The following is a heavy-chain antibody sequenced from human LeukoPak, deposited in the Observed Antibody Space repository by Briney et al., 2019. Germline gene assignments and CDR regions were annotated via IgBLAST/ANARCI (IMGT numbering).Heavy chain of an antibody. CDR1: GYTFTGYY. CDR2: INPNSGGT. V-gene: IGHV1-2*02. J-gene: IGHJ3*02. CDR3: ARDFRAFQTTHIVGARACAFDI. D-gene: IGHD1-26*01. Sequence: GASVKVSCKASGYTFTGYYMHWVRQAPGQGLEWMGWINPNSGGTNYAQKFQGRVTMTRDTSISTAYMELSRLRSDDTAVYYCARDFRAFQTTHIVGARACAFDIWGQGTMVTVSS.